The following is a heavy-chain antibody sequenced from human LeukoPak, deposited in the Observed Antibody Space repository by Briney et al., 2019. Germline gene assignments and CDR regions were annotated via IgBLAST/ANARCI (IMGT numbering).Heavy chain of an antibody. CDR2: ISGSGGST. D-gene: IGHD2-2*01. V-gene: IGHV3-23*01. CDR3: AKHKPIVVVPAATHNDY. J-gene: IGHJ4*02. CDR1: GFTFSSYA. Sequence: TGGSLRLSRAASGFTFSSYAMSWVRQAPGKGLEWVSAISGSGGSTYYADSVEGRFTISRDNSKNTLYLQMNSLGAEDTAVYYCAKHKPIVVVPAATHNDYWGQGTLVTVSS.